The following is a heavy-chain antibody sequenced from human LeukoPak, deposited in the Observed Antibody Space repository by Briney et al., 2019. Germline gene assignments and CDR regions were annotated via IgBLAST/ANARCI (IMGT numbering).Heavy chain of an antibody. CDR2: IWYDGSNK. CDR3: ARGSPPEYGDYPFDY. CDR1: GFTFSSYG. Sequence: GRSLRLSCAASGFTFSSYGMHWVRQAPGKGLEWVAVIWYDGSNKYYADSVKGRFTISRDNSKNTLYLQMNSLRAEDTAVYYCARGSPPEYGDYPFDYWGQGTLATVSS. V-gene: IGHV3-33*01. J-gene: IGHJ4*02. D-gene: IGHD4-17*01.